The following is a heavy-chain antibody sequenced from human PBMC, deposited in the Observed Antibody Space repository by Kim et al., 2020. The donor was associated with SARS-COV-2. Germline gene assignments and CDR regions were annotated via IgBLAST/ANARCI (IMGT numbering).Heavy chain of an antibody. Sequence: GGSLRLSCAASGFTFSSYGMHWVRQAPGKGLEWVAVISYDGSNKYYADSVKGRFTISRDNSKNTLYLQMNSLRAEDTAVYYCAKDRGAMPPYYYGMDVWGQGTTVTVSS. J-gene: IGHJ6*02. CDR2: ISYDGSNK. V-gene: IGHV3-30*18. D-gene: IGHD2-2*01. CDR3: AKDRGAMPPYYYGMDV. CDR1: GFTFSSYG.